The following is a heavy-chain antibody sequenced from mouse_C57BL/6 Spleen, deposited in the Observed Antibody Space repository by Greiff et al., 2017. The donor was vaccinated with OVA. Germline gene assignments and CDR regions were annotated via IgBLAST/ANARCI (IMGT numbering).Heavy chain of an antibody. CDR3: ARGGLLFPYCDY. J-gene: IGHJ2*01. D-gene: IGHD1-1*01. CDR2: IDPSDSYT. Sequence: QVQLQQPGAELVMPGASVKLSCKASGYTFTSYWMHWVKQRPGQGLEWIGEIDPSDSYTNYNQKFKGKSTLTVDKSSSTAYMQLSSLTSEDSAVYYCARGGLLFPYCDYWGQGTTLTVSS. V-gene: IGHV1-69*01. CDR1: GYTFTSYW.